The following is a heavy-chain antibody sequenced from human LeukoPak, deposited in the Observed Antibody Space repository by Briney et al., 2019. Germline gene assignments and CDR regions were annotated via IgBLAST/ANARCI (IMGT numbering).Heavy chain of an antibody. CDR3: ARGLGTVDY. V-gene: IGHV4-38-2*02. CDR2: IYHSGST. D-gene: IGHD3-9*01. Sequence: PSETLSLTCTVSGYSITSAYYWGWIRQPPGKGLEWIGEIYHSGSTNYNPSLKSRVTISVDKSKNQFSLKLSSVTAADTAVYYCARGLGTVDYWGQGTLVTVSS. CDR1: GYSITSAYY. J-gene: IGHJ4*02.